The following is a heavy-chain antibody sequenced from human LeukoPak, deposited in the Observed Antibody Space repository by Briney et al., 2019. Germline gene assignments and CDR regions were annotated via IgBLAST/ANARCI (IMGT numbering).Heavy chain of an antibody. CDR3: ARDAEVGTLFGVLSRYNWFDP. CDR1: RFSFSYYW. V-gene: IGHV3-7*01. CDR2: IIQDGSEK. J-gene: IGHJ5*02. D-gene: IGHD3-3*01. Sequence: GGSLRLSCAASRFSFSYYWMSWVRQAPGKGLEWVANIIQDGSEKYYVDSVKGRFTISRDNAKKSLYQQMSSLRAEDTAVYYCARDAEVGTLFGVLSRYNWFDPWGQGALVTVSS.